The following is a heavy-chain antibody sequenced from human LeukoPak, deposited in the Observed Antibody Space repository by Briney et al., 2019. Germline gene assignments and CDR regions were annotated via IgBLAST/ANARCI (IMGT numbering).Heavy chain of an antibody. Sequence: GGSLRLSCAASGFTFSYYAMHWVRQAPGKGLEWVSSISGSGVSTYYADSVKGRFTISRDNSENTLYLQMNSLRADDTAVYSCAKGPGSGTYFPFDYWGQGTLVTVSS. CDR1: GFTFSYYA. J-gene: IGHJ4*02. V-gene: IGHV3-23*01. D-gene: IGHD3-10*01. CDR3: AKGPGSGTYFPFDY. CDR2: ISGSGVST.